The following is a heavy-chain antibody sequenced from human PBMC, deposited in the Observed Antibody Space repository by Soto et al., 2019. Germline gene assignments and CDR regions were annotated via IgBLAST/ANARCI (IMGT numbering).Heavy chain of an antibody. CDR1: GGSFSGYY. CDR3: ASGYGDWLYAFDI. Sequence: SSETLSLTCAVYGGSFSGYYWSWIRQPPGKGLEWIGEINHSGSTNYNPSLKSRVTISVDTSKNQFSLKLSSVTAADTAVYYCASGYGDWLYAFDIWGQGTMVTVSS. CDR2: INHSGST. D-gene: IGHD3-9*01. V-gene: IGHV4-34*01. J-gene: IGHJ3*02.